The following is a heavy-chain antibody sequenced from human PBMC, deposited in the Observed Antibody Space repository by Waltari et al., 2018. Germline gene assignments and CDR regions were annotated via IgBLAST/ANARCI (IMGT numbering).Heavy chain of an antibody. CDR2: IIPIFGTA. CDR3: ASTNYYDSSGYDPFFDY. Sequence: QVQLVQSGAEVKKPGSSVKVSCKASGGTFSSYAISWVRQAPGQGLEWMGGIIPIFGTANYAQKFQGRVTITADKSTSTAYMELSSLRSEDTAVYYCASTNYYDSSGYDPFFDYWGQGTLVIVSS. V-gene: IGHV1-69*14. J-gene: IGHJ4*02. CDR1: GGTFSSYA. D-gene: IGHD3-22*01.